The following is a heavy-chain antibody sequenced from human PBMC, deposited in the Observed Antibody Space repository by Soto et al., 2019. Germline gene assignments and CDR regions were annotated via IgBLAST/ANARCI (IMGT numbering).Heavy chain of an antibody. D-gene: IGHD3-9*01. CDR2: INDRGSI. CDR1: GGSFSGYY. V-gene: IGHV4-34*01. CDR3: ARDSHDILTGPPWVWYFDL. J-gene: IGHJ2*01. Sequence: QVQLQQWGAGPLRPLETLSLTCGGSGGSFSGYYWAWIRQSPGKGLEWIGEINDRGSINYNPSLKRRVSISVDTSKNHYSLNLGSVTAADTAVYYCARDSHDILTGPPWVWYFDLWGRGTLVTVSS.